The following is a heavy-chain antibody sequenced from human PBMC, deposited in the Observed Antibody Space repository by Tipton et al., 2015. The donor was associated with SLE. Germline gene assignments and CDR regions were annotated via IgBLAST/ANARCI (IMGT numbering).Heavy chain of an antibody. D-gene: IGHD4-17*01. V-gene: IGHV3-30-3*02. J-gene: IGHJ4*02. CDR1: GFTFSSYV. CDR3: VKPYGDPPYFDY. CDR2: ISYDGSNK. Sequence: SLRLSCAASGFTFSSYVMHWVHQAPGKGLEWVAVISYDGSNKYYADSVKGRFTISRDNSKNTLYLQMNSLRAEDTAVYYCVKPYGDPPYFDYWGQGTLVTVSS.